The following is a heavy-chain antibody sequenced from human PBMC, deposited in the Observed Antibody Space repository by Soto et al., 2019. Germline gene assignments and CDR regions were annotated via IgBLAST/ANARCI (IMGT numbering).Heavy chain of an antibody. J-gene: IGHJ4*02. D-gene: IGHD2-8*01. V-gene: IGHV3-23*01. CDR2: ISASGGST. CDR1: GFTFTSYA. CDR3: AKLRDFVVLPAGILDY. Sequence: PGGSLRLSCAASGFTFTSYAMTWVRQAPGKGLEWVSTISASGGSTYYADSVKGRFTISRDNSKNTLYLQMNSLRTEDTAMYYCAKLRDFVVLPAGILDYWGPGTLVTVSS.